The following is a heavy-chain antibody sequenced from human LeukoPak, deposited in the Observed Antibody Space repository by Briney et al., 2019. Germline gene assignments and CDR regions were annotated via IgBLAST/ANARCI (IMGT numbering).Heavy chain of an antibody. V-gene: IGHV1-69*05. D-gene: IGHD6-13*01. CDR2: IIPIFGTA. CDR1: GGTFSSYA. CDR3: ARDISSWYLSFDY. Sequence: ASVKVSCKASGGTFSSYAISWVRQAPGQGLEWVGRIIPIFGTANYAQKFQGRVTLTTDESTSTAYMELSSLRSEDTAVYYCARDISSWYLSFDYWGEGTLVTVSS. J-gene: IGHJ4*02.